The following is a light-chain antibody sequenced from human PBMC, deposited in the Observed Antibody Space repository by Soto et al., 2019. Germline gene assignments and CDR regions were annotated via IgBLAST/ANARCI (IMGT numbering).Light chain of an antibody. Sequence: EIVLTQSPGTLSLSPGERATLSCSASQRVSSSYLGWYQQKPGQAPILLIYGASSRATGIPDRFSGSGSGTDFTLTISRLEPEDFAVYYCQRYGGSPLYTFGQGTKLEIK. CDR2: GAS. CDR1: QRVSSSY. CDR3: QRYGGSPLYT. V-gene: IGKV3-20*01. J-gene: IGKJ2*01.